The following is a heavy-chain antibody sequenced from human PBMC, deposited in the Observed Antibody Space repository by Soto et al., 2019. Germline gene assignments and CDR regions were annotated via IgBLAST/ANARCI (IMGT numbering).Heavy chain of an antibody. J-gene: IGHJ4*02. CDR2: INPADSDT. Sequence: LGESLKISCKGSGYSFTNYWIGWVRQMPGKGLEWVGIINPADSDTRYSPSFQGQVTVSVDKSISTAYLQRGSLKASDTAMYYCVRPDSTGYYSHWGQGTPVTVSS. CDR3: VRPDSTGYYSH. D-gene: IGHD3-9*01. CDR1: GYSFTNYW. V-gene: IGHV5-51*01.